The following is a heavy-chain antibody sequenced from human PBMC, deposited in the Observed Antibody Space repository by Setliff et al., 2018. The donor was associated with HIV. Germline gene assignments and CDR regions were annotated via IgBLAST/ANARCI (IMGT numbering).Heavy chain of an antibody. V-gene: IGHV4-34*12. J-gene: IGHJ5*02. CDR3: TLTSRLDGYFDP. CDR2: IIHSGST. D-gene: IGHD5-12*01. Sequence: PSETLSLTCAVYGGSFSGYYWSWIRQPPGKGLEWIGEIIHSGSTNYNPSLKSRVTISIDTSKNQFSLRLSSVTAADSTVYYCTLTSRLDGYFDPWGQGTLVTVSS. CDR1: GGSFSGYY.